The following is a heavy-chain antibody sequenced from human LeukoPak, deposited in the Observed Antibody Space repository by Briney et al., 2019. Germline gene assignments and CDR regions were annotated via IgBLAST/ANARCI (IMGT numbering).Heavy chain of an antibody. CDR1: GFTFSSYA. D-gene: IGHD3-22*01. V-gene: IGHV3-23*01. CDR3: AKHFYDSSGYSR. J-gene: IGHJ4*02. Sequence: PGGSLRLSCAASGFTFSSYAMSWVRQATGKGLEWVSAMSGSGGSTYYADSVQGRFTISRDNSKNMLYLQMKSLRAEDTAVYYCAKHFYDSSGYSRWGQGALVTVSS. CDR2: MSGSGGST.